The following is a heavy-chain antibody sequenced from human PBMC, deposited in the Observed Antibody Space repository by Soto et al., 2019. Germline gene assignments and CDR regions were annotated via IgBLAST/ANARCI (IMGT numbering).Heavy chain of an antibody. D-gene: IGHD3-22*01. CDR2: IYYSGST. CDR1: GGSITSSSYY. CDR3: MLGSGWKDFDY. J-gene: IGHJ4*02. V-gene: IGHV4-39*01. Sequence: SETXSLTCTVSGGSITSSSYYWRWIRQPPGKGLEWIGNIYYSGSTYYNPSLKSRVTISVDTSKNQFSLKLSSVTAADTAVYYCMLGSGWKDFDYWGQGTLVTVSS.